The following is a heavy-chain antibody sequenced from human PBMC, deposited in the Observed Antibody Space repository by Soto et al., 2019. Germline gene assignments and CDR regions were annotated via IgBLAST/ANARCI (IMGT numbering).Heavy chain of an antibody. V-gene: IGHV4-31*03. D-gene: IGHD3-10*01. Sequence: QVQLQESGPGLVKPSQTLSLTCTVSGGSISSGGYYWSWIRQHPGKGLEWIGYIYYSWSTYYNPSLKSRVTISVDTSKNQFSLKLSSVTAADTAVYYCARGVTMVRGVIPTPYIDYWGQGTLVTVSS. CDR1: GGSISSGGYY. CDR2: IYYSWST. CDR3: ARGVTMVRGVIPTPYIDY. J-gene: IGHJ4*02.